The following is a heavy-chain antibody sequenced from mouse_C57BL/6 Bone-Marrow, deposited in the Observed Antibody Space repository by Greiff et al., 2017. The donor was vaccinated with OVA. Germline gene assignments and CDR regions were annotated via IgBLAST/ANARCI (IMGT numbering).Heavy chain of an antibody. CDR2: IYPGDGDP. CDR1: GYAFSSSW. J-gene: IGHJ3*01. Sequence: QVQLQQSGPELVKPGASVKISCKASGYAFSSSWMNWVKQRPGKGLGWIGRIYPGDGDPKQNGKVKGQATLTADKSSSTAYMQLSSLTSEDSAVYFCARASTGTWLAYWGQGTLVTVSA. CDR3: ARASTGTWLAY. D-gene: IGHD4-1*02. V-gene: IGHV1-82*01.